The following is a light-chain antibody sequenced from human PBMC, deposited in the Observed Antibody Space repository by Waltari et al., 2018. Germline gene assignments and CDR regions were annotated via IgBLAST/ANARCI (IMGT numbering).Light chain of an antibody. CDR1: QGISSY. CDR2: AAS. J-gene: IGKJ5*01. CDR3: QQSYSTHSIT. V-gene: IGKV1-39*01. Sequence: DIQMTQSPSSLSASVGDRVTITCRASQGISSYFNWYQQKPVKAPKLLIYAASSLQSGVPSRFSGSGSGTDFTLTISSLQPEDFATYYCQQSYSTHSITFGQGTRLEIK.